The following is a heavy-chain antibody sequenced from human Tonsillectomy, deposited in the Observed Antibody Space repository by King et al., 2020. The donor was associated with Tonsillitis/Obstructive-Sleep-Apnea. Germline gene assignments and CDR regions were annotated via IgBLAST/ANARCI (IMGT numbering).Heavy chain of an antibody. J-gene: IGHJ6*03. CDR3: TRGRAASCMDV. Sequence: VQLVESGGGLVQPGGSLRLSRAASGLTFSDHYMDWVRQAPGKGLEWVGRSRNKANSYATEYAASVKGRFSISRDDSSNAGYPQMNSLKNEDTAVYYCTRGRAASCMDVWGKGTMVTVSS. D-gene: IGHD2-2*01. CDR2: SRNKANSYAT. CDR1: GLTFSDHY. V-gene: IGHV3-72*01.